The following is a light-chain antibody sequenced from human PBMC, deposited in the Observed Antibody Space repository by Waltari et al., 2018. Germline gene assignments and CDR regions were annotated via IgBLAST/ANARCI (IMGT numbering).Light chain of an antibody. Sequence: DIQMTQSPSTLSASVGDRITITFRASQRISTWLAWYQQKPGKAPKLLIYKASNLESGVPSRFSGSGSGTEFTLTISSLQPDDFATYYCQQYNSYHTFGQGTKLEIK. CDR2: KAS. V-gene: IGKV1-5*03. CDR1: QRISTW. J-gene: IGKJ2*01. CDR3: QQYNSYHT.